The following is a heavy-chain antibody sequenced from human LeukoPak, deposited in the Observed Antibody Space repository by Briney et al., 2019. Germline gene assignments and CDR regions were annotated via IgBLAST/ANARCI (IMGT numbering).Heavy chain of an antibody. Sequence: GGSLRLSCAASGFTFSSSGMNWVRQAPGKGPEWVSYISSSSSTIYYTDSVKGRFTISRDNAKNSLYLQMNSLRAEDTAVYYCALAAAATPIDYWGQGTLVTVSS. V-gene: IGHV3-48*04. CDR3: ALAAAATPIDY. CDR2: ISSSSSTI. D-gene: IGHD6-13*01. CDR1: GFTFSSSG. J-gene: IGHJ4*02.